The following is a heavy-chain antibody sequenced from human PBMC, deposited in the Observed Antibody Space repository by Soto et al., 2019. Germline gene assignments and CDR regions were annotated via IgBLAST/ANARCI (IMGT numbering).Heavy chain of an antibody. J-gene: IGHJ5*02. D-gene: IGHD6-13*01. Sequence: QVQLVQSGAEVKKPGASVKVSCKASGYTFTGYYMHWVRQAPGQGLEWMGWINPNSGGTNYAQKFQGWVNMTRDTSISTAYMELSRLRSDDKAVYYCARGRSQALSERYSSRWFDPWGQGTLVTVSS. CDR3: ARGRSQALSERYSSRWFDP. CDR2: INPNSGGT. V-gene: IGHV1-2*04. CDR1: GYTFTGYY.